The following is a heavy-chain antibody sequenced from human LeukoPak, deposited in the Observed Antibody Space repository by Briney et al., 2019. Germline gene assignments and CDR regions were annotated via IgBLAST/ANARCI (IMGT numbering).Heavy chain of an antibody. D-gene: IGHD5-18*01. CDR1: GFTFSSYG. V-gene: IGHV3-23*01. Sequence: GGSLRLSCAASGFTFSSYGMSWVRQAPGKGLEWVSAISGSGGSTYYADSVKGRFTISRDNSKNTLYLQMNSLRAEDTAVYYCAKDSNRGYSYGPGGYFDYWGQGTLVTVSS. CDR2: ISGSGGST. CDR3: AKDSNRGYSYGPGGYFDY. J-gene: IGHJ4*02.